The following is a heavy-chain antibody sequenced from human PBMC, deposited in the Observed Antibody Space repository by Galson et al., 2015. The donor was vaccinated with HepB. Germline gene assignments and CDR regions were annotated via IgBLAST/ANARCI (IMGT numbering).Heavy chain of an antibody. CDR2: ISSNGGST. CDR3: AGDGVPAAMSMLRYYYYGMDV. CDR1: GFTFSSYV. D-gene: IGHD2-2*01. Sequence: SLRLSCAASGFTFSSYVRYWVRQAPGKGLEYVSAISSNGGSTYYADSVKGRFTISRDNSKNTLYLQMNSLRDEDTAVYYCAGDGVPAAMSMLRYYYYGMDVWGQGTTVTVSS. J-gene: IGHJ6*02. V-gene: IGHV3-64*04.